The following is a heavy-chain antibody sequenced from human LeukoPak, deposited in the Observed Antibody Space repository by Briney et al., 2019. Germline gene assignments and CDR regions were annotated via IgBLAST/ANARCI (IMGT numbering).Heavy chain of an antibody. V-gene: IGHV4-39*01. CDR2: IYYSGTT. D-gene: IGHD3-22*01. J-gene: IGHJ4*02. CDR1: GGSISSSSYY. CDR3: ARRGYYDSRGYFDY. Sequence: SETLSLTCSVSGGSISSSSYYWGWIRQPPGKGLEWIGSIYYSGTTYYNPSLKSRVTISVDTSKNQFSLKLSSVTAADTAVYYCARRGYYDSRGYFDYWGQGTLVTVSS.